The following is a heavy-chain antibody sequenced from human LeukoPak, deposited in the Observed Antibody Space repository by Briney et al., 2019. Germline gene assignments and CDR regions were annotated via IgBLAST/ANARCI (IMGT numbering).Heavy chain of an antibody. D-gene: IGHD1-7*01. Sequence: PGGSLRLSCAASGFTFRTYGSHWVRQAPGKGLEWVAVIASDGKTTYYADSVKGRFTTSRDTSENTLYLQMNSLRAEDTAVYYCARDRDWNSGFDYWGQGTLVTVSS. J-gene: IGHJ4*02. CDR2: IASDGKTT. CDR1: GFTFRTYG. V-gene: IGHV3-30*03. CDR3: ARDRDWNSGFDY.